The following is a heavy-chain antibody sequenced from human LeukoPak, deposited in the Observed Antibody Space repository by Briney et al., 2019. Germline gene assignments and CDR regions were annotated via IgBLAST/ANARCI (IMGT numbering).Heavy chain of an antibody. V-gene: IGHV3-23*01. CDR1: GFTVSSNY. Sequence: RTGGSLRLSCAASGFTVSSNYMSWVRQAGGKGLEWVSAISGSGGSTYYADSVKGRFTISRDNSKNTLYLQMSSLRAEDTAVYYCARPKDNSLYCFDYWGQGTLVTVSS. CDR2: ISGSGGST. D-gene: IGHD1-20*01. J-gene: IGHJ4*02. CDR3: ARPKDNSLYCFDY.